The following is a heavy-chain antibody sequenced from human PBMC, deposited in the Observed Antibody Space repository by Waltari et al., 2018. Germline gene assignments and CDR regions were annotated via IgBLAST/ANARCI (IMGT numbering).Heavy chain of an antibody. CDR3: ARDPWFDS. CDR2: IDSSGST. Sequence: QVQLQESGPGLVTPSQTLSLTCPVSGASLGRGNYFWTWIRQPAGKGLEWIGHIDSSGSTTYNSSLKSRAIISLDTSKNQFSLTLNSVTAADTAVYFCARDPWFDSWGQGTLVIVSS. J-gene: IGHJ5*01. CDR1: GASLGRGNYF. V-gene: IGHV4-61*09.